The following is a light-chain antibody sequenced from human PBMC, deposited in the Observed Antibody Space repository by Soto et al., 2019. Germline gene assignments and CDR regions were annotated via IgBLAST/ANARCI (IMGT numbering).Light chain of an antibody. CDR3: QQYNKWPLT. CDR2: VTS. CDR1: QSVSSN. Sequence: EIVMTQSPATLSESPGERATLSCRASQSVSSNLAWYQQKRGQAPRLLIYVTSTMATGIPARFSGSGSGTEFTLTISSLQSEDFAVYYCQQYNKWPLTFGGGTKVEIK. V-gene: IGKV3-15*01. J-gene: IGKJ4*01.